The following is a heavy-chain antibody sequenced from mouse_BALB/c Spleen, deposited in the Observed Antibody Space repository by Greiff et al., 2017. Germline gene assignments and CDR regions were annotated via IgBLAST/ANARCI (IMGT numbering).Heavy chain of an antibody. D-gene: IGHD2-4*01. J-gene: IGHJ4*01. CDR1: GYAFTNYL. V-gene: IGHV1-54*03. Sequence: VQLQQSGAELVRPGTSVKVSCKASGYAFTNYLIEWVKQRPGQGLEWIGVINPGSGGTNYNEKFKGKATLTADKSSSTAYMQLSSLTSDDSAVYSCARRGYYYDGGAMDYWGQGTSVTVSS. CDR2: INPGSGGT. CDR3: ARRGYYYDGGAMDY.